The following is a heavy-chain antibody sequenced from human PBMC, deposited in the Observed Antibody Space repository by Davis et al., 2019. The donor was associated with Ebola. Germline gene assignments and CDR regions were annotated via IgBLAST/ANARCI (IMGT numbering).Heavy chain of an antibody. CDR1: GVTLSSYN. Sequence: AASVKVSCKASGVTLSSYNINWVRLTPGQGLEWMGGIIPIFGTIKYAQKFQGRATITADKSTSTAYMDLSSLRSDDTAVYYCATRLGVVVDTQPSNWFDSWGQGTLVTVSS. V-gene: IGHV1-69*06. CDR3: ATRLGVVVDTQPSNWFDS. J-gene: IGHJ5*01. D-gene: IGHD2-15*01. CDR2: IIPIFGTI.